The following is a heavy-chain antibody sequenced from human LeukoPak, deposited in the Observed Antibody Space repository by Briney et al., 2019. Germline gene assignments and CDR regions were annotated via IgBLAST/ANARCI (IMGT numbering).Heavy chain of an antibody. D-gene: IGHD2-2*01. CDR1: GYTLTGYY. V-gene: IGHV1-2*02. Sequence: GASVKVSCKASGYTLTGYYMHWVRQAPGQGLEWMGWINPNSGGTNYAQKFQGRVTMTRDTSISTAYMELSRLRSDDTAVYYCARDRRRIVPAAIMDAFDIWGQGTMVTVSS. CDR2: INPNSGGT. CDR3: ARDRRRIVPAAIMDAFDI. J-gene: IGHJ3*02.